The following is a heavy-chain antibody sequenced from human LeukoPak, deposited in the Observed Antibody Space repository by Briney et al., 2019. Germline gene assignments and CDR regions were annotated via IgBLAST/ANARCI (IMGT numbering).Heavy chain of an antibody. V-gene: IGHV1-69*13. CDR3: ARELYCSGGSCSSNAFDI. J-gene: IGHJ3*02. CDR2: IIPIFGTA. D-gene: IGHD2-15*01. Sequence: SVKVSCKASGGTFSSYAISWVRQAPGQGLEWMGGIIPIFGTANYAQKFQGRVTITADESTSTAYMELSSLRSEDTAVYYCARELYCSGGSCSSNAFDIWGQGTMVTVSS. CDR1: GGTFSSYA.